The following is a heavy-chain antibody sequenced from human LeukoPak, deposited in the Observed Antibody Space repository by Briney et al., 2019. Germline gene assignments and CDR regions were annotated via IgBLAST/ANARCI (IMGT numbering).Heavy chain of an antibody. CDR1: GGSISSYY. V-gene: IGHV4-59*01. J-gene: IGHJ4*02. D-gene: IGHD3-22*01. CDR3: ARVTGYMIGDYFDY. CDR2: IYYSGST. Sequence: SETLSLTCTVSGGSISSYYWSWIRQPPGKGLEWIGYIYYSGSTNYKPSLKSRVTISVETSKNQFSLKLRSVTAADTAVYYCARVTGYMIGDYFDYWGQGTLVTVSS.